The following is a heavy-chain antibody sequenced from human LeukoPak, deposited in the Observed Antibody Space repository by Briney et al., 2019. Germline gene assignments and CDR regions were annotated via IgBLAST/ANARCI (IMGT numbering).Heavy chain of an antibody. D-gene: IGHD6-13*01. CDR2: IKEDGSGK. V-gene: IGHV3-7*04. CDR1: GFTFSDYW. Sequence: SGGSLRLSCEASGFTFSDYWMSWVRQAPGKGLEWVAIIKEDGSGKFYVGSVKGRFTISRDNAKNSLYLQMDNLRAKDTAVYYCTRAFSSWSDYFDYWGQGTLVTVSS. CDR3: TRAFSSWSDYFDY. J-gene: IGHJ4*02.